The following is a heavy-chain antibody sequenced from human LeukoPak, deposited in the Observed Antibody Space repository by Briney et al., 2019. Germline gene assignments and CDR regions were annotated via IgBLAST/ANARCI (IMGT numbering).Heavy chain of an antibody. D-gene: IGHD3-22*01. J-gene: IGHJ5*02. CDR3: ARHYYDSSGYKLGINWFDP. V-gene: IGHV4-4*07. CDR2: IYTSGST. CDR1: GGSISSYY. Sequence: SETLSLTCTVSGGSISSYYRSWIRQPAGKGLEWIGRIYTSGSTNYNPSLKSRVTMSVDTSKNQFSLKLSSVTAADTAVYYCARHYYDSSGYKLGINWFDPWGQGTLVTVSS.